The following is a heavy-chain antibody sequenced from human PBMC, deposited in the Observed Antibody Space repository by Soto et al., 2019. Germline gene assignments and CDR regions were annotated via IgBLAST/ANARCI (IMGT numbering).Heavy chain of an antibody. Sequence: QVQLVQSGAEVKKPGASVKVSCKASGYTFTSYAMHWVRQAPGQRLEWMGWINAGNGNTKYSQKFQGRVTITRDTSASTAYMELSSLRSEDTAVYYCARGQGAVAGTDYWGQVTLVTVSS. CDR3: ARGQGAVAGTDY. CDR2: INAGNGNT. J-gene: IGHJ4*02. V-gene: IGHV1-3*01. D-gene: IGHD6-19*01. CDR1: GYTFTSYA.